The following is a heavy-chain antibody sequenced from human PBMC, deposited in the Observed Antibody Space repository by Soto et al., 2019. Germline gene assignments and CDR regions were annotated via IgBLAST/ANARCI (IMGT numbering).Heavy chain of an antibody. V-gene: IGHV1-2*04. CDR3: ARAGPLAATTGPDYYYYYGMDV. CDR1: GYTFTGYY. D-gene: IGHD5-12*01. Sequence: ASVKVSCKASGYTFTGYYMHWVRQAPGQGLEWMGWINPNSGGTNYAQKFQGWVTMTRDTSISTAYMELSRLRSDDTAVYYCARAGPLAATTGPDYYYYYGMDVWGQGTTVTV. CDR2: INPNSGGT. J-gene: IGHJ6*02.